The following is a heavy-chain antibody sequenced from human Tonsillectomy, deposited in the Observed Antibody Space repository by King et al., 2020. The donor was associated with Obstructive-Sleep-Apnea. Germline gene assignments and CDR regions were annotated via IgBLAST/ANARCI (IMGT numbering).Heavy chain of an antibody. CDR1: GFTFTNYS. V-gene: IGHV3-21*03. D-gene: IGHD2-2*03. Sequence: VQLVESGGGLVKPGGSLRLSCAASGFTFTNYSMNWVRQAPGKGLEWVSSITRSYDTYYADSVRGRFTISRDNAKHSLHLQMNSLRAEDTAVYYCARDWISPDYSDYWGRGTLVTVSS. CDR2: ITRSYDT. J-gene: IGHJ4*02. CDR3: ARDWISPDYSDY.